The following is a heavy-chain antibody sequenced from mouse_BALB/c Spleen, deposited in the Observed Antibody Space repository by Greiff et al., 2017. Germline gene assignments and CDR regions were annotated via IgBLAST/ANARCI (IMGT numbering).Heavy chain of an antibody. CDR3: ASLYDYDY. J-gene: IGHJ2*01. CDR2: IYPGGGYT. Sequence: VQLQESGAELVRPGTSVKISCKASGYTFTNYWLGWVKQRPGHGLEWIGDIYPGGGYTNYNEKFKGKATLTADTSSSTAYMQLSSLTSEDSAVYFCASLYDYDYWGQGTTLTVSS. V-gene: IGHV1-63*02. D-gene: IGHD2-4*01. CDR1: GYTFTNYW.